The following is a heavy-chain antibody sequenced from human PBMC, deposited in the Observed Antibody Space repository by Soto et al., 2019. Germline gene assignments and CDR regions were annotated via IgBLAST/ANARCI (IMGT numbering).Heavy chain of an antibody. V-gene: IGHV4-31*03. CDR1: GGSISSGGYY. J-gene: IGHJ4*02. Sequence: QVQLQESGPGLVKSSQTLYLTCTVSGGSISSGGYYWSWIRQHPGKGLEWIGYIYDSGSTYYNPSLKSRVTISLDTSKNQFSLKLSSVTAADTAVYYCARMITVTTGFDYWGQGTLVTVSS. D-gene: IGHD4-17*01. CDR2: IYDSGST. CDR3: ARMITVTTGFDY.